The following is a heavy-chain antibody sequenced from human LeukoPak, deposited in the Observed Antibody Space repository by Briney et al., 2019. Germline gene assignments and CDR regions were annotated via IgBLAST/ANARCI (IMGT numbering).Heavy chain of an antibody. CDR1: GFTLSSYA. Sequence: GGSLRLSCAASGFTLSSYAMSWVRQAPGKGLEWVSAISGSGGSTYYADSVKGRFTISRDNSKNTLYLQMNSLRAEDTAVYYCAKGSVGEWDYFDYWGQGTLVTVSS. CDR2: ISGSGGST. J-gene: IGHJ4*02. V-gene: IGHV3-23*01. CDR3: AKGSVGEWDYFDY. D-gene: IGHD3-10*01.